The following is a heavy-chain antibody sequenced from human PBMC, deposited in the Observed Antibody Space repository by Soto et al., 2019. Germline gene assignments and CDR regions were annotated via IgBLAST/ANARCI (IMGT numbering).Heavy chain of an antibody. Sequence: SGPTLVKPTQTLTLTCTFSGFSLSTSGMCVSWIRQPPGKALEWLALIDWDDDKYYSTSLKTRLTISKDTSKNQVVLTMTNMDPVDTATYYCARILGGIAARPGYYYYYGMDVWGQGTTVTVSS. D-gene: IGHD6-6*01. CDR2: IDWDDDK. CDR1: GFSLSTSGMC. CDR3: ARILGGIAARPGYYYYYGMDV. V-gene: IGHV2-70*01. J-gene: IGHJ6*02.